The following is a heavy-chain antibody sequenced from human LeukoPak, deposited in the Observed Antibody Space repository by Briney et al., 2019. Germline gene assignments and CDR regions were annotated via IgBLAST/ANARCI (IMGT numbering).Heavy chain of an antibody. CDR3: ARSIRYFDWLLRGTTYFDY. J-gene: IGHJ4*02. D-gene: IGHD3-9*01. CDR2: GGQN. V-gene: IGHV3-7*01. Sequence: GGQNYYVDSVKGLFTISRDNANNSLWLQMNSLRAEDTAVYYCARSIRYFDWLLRGTTYFDYWGQGTLVTVSS.